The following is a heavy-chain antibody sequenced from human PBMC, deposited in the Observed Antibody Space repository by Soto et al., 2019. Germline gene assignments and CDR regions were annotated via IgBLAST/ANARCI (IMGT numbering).Heavy chain of an antibody. D-gene: IGHD4-17*01. CDR1: GGTFSSYT. CDR3: ASRDDYGDYMRENY. V-gene: IGHV1-69*02. CDR2: IIPILGIA. Sequence: GASVKVSCKASGGTFSSYTISWVRQAPGQGLEWKGRIIPILGIANYAQKFQGRVTITADKSTSTAYMELSGLRSEDTAVYYCASRDDYGDYMRENYWGQGTLVTVSS. J-gene: IGHJ4*02.